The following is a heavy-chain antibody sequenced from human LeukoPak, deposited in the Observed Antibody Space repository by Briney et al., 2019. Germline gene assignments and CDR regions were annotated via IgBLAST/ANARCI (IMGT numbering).Heavy chain of an antibody. CDR1: GGSISNYY. CDR3: ARAPTWNYGMDV. CDR2: IYYPGST. D-gene: IGHD2/OR15-2a*01. J-gene: IGHJ6*02. V-gene: IGHV4-59*01. Sequence: ASETLSLTCTVSGGSISNYYWSWIRQPPGKGLEWIGYIYYPGSTNYNPSLKSRVAISVDASKNQLSLKLSSVTAADTAVYHCARAPTWNYGMDVWGQGTTVTVSS.